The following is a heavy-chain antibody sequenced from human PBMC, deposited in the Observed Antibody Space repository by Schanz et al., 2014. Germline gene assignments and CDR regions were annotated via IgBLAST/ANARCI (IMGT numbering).Heavy chain of an antibody. Sequence: AQLVESGGGVVQPGRSLRLSCVASGFTFISYDIHWVRQAPGKGLEWVSYISSSGSYTNYADSVKGRFTTSRDNGKKSMYLQMNSLRAEDTAVYYCARLDSSSWYPRYWGQGTLVTVSS. CDR3: ARLDSSSWYPRY. J-gene: IGHJ4*02. CDR2: ISSSGSYT. V-gene: IGHV3-21*05. CDR1: GFTFISYD. D-gene: IGHD6-13*01.